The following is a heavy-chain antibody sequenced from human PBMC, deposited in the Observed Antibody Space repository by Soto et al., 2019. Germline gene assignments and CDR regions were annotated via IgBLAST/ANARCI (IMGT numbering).Heavy chain of an antibody. CDR1: GGSISSGDYY. CDR3: TKDRATHRNY. Sequence: SETLSLTCTVSGGSISSGDYYWSWIRQPPGKGLEWIGYIYYSGSTYYNPSLKSRVTISVDTSKNQFSLKLSSVTAADTAVYYCTKDRATHRNYWGQGTLVTVSS. D-gene: IGHD5-12*01. J-gene: IGHJ4*02. V-gene: IGHV4-30-4*01. CDR2: IYYSGST.